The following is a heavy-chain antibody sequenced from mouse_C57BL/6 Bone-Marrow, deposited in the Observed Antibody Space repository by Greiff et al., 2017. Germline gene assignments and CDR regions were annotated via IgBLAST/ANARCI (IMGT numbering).Heavy chain of an antibody. J-gene: IGHJ2*01. V-gene: IGHV1-15*01. CDR3: TSLVVVEGDY. CDR2: IDPETGGT. CDR1: GYTFTDYE. Sequence: SGAELVRPGASVTLSCKASGYTFTDYEMHWVKQTPVHGLEWIGAIDPETGGTAYNQKFKGKAILTADKSSSTAYMELRSLTSEDSAVYYCTSLVVVEGDYWGQGTTLTVSS. D-gene: IGHD1-1*02.